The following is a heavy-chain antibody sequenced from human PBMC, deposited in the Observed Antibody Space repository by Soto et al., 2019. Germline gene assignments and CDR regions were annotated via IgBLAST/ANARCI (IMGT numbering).Heavy chain of an antibody. Sequence: ASVKVSCKASGYTFTSYGISWVRQAPGQGLEWMGWISAYNGNTNYAQKLQGRATMTTDTSTSTAYMELRSLRSDDTAVYYCARDRPLEWLLPFDYWGQGTLVTVSS. J-gene: IGHJ4*02. D-gene: IGHD3-3*01. CDR2: ISAYNGNT. V-gene: IGHV1-18*01. CDR3: ARDRPLEWLLPFDY. CDR1: GYTFTSYG.